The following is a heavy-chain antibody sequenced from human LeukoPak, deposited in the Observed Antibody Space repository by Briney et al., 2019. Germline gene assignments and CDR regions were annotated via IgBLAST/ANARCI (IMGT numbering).Heavy chain of an antibody. CDR2: INPNSGGT. Sequence: ASVKVSCKASGYTFTGYYMHWVRQAPGQGLEWLGWINPNSGGTNYAQKFQGWVTMTRDTSISKAYMELSRLRSDDTAVYYCTRSEVATIMVYGYWDQGTLVTVSS. CDR1: GYTFTGYY. V-gene: IGHV1-2*04. J-gene: IGHJ4*02. D-gene: IGHD5-12*01. CDR3: TRSEVATIMVYGY.